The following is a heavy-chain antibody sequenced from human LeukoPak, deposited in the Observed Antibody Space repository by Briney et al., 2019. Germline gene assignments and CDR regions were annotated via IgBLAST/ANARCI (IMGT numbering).Heavy chain of an antibody. J-gene: IGHJ4*02. CDR2: INHSGST. CDR3: ARGTMVRGLEMDY. V-gene: IGHV4-34*01. D-gene: IGHD3-10*01. Sequence: SETLSLTCAVYGGSFSGYYWSWIRQPPGKGLEWIGEINHSGSTNYNPSLKSRVTISVDRSKNQFSLKLSSVTAADTAVYYCARGTMVRGLEMDYWGQGTLVTVS. CDR1: GGSFSGYY.